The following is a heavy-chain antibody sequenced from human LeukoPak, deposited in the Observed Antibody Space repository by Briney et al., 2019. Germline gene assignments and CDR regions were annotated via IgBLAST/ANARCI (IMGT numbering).Heavy chain of an antibody. CDR1: GFTFDDYA. J-gene: IGHJ4*02. CDR2: ISWNSGSI. V-gene: IGHV3-9*01. D-gene: IGHD6-19*01. Sequence: GGSLRLSCAASGFTFDDYAMHWVRQAPGKGLEWVSGISWNSGSIAYADSVKGRFTISRDNAKNSLYLQMNSLRAEDTALYYCAKDRSGWDKTFDYWGQGTLVNVSS. CDR3: AKDRSGWDKTFDY.